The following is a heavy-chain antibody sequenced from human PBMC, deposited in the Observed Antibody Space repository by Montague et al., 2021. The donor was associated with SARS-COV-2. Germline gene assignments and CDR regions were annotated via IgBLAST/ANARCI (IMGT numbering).Heavy chain of an antibody. J-gene: IGHJ4*01. V-gene: IGHV4-39*02. D-gene: IGHD3-22*01. CDR1: GGSITNNIYY. Sequence: SETLSLTCTVSGGSITNNIYYWAWIRQPPGKGLEWIGGIYYTGNTYYNPSLKSRVTVAVVTSKNHFTLRLSSVTAAETAVYYCARLMRYFDSSCPHSAFDFWGQGTKVTVSS. CDR2: IYYTGNT. CDR3: ARLMRYFDSSCPHSAFDF.